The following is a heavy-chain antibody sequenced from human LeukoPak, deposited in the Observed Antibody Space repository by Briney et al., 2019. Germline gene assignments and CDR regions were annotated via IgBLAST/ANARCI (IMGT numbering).Heavy chain of an antibody. CDR2: ISSSSSTI. D-gene: IGHD3-22*01. J-gene: IGHJ4*02. CDR1: GFTFSSYS. CDR3: ARGTHYYDSSGYYYGDY. V-gene: IGHV3-48*01. Sequence: PGGSLRLSCAVSGFTFSSYSMNWVRQAPGKGLEWVSYISSSSSTIYYADSVKGRFTISRDNAKNSLYLQMNSLRAEDTAVYYCARGTHYYDSSGYYYGDYWGQGTLVTVSS.